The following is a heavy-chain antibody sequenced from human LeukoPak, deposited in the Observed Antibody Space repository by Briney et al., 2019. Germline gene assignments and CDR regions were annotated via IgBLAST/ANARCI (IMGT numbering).Heavy chain of an antibody. CDR3: ARVPYNWNEEYYYYGMDV. Sequence: SVKVSCKASGGTFSSYAISWVRQAPGQGLEWMGGTIPIFGTANYAQKFQGRVTITADESTSTAYMELSSLRSEDTAVYYCARVPYNWNEEYYYYGMDVWGKGTTVTVSS. D-gene: IGHD1-1*01. CDR1: GGTFSSYA. V-gene: IGHV1-69*01. CDR2: TIPIFGTA. J-gene: IGHJ6*04.